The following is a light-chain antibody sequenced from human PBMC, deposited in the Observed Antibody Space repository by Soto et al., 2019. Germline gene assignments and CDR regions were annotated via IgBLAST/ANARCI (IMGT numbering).Light chain of an antibody. CDR3: QQYDKWPRT. J-gene: IGKJ1*01. CDR1: QSVGSY. V-gene: IGKV3-11*01. Sequence: EIVLTQSPATLSLSPGERATLSCRASQSVGSYLAWFQQTPGQAPRLLIYDTSNRATGIPARFSGSGSGTDFTLTISSLQSEDFAVYYCQQYDKWPRTFGQGTKVDIK. CDR2: DTS.